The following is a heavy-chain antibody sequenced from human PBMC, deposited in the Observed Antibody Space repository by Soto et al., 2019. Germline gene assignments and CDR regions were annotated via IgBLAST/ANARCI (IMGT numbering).Heavy chain of an antibody. V-gene: IGHV3-30-3*01. J-gene: IGHJ6*02. CDR3: ARDADRYCSGGSCPGGMDV. CDR2: ISYDGSNK. Sequence: QVQLVESGGGVVQPGRSLRLSCAASGFTFSSYAMHWVRQAPGKGLEWVAVISYDGSNKYYADSVKGRFTISRDNSKKTLYLQMNSLRAEDTAVYYCARDADRYCSGGSCPGGMDVWGQGTTVTVSS. D-gene: IGHD2-15*01. CDR1: GFTFSSYA.